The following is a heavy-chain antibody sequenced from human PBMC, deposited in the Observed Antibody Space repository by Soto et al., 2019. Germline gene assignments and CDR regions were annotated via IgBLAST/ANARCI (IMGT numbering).Heavy chain of an antibody. Sequence: ASVKVSCKASGYTFTSYYMHWVRQAPGQGLEWMGIINPSGGSTRYAQKFQGRVTMTRDTSTNTVYMELSSPRSEDTAVYYCARGRELAYCSSTSCYTPYYYGMDAWGQGTTVTVSS. CDR1: GYTFTSYY. CDR3: ARGRELAYCSSTSCYTPYYYGMDA. V-gene: IGHV1-46*01. D-gene: IGHD2-2*02. CDR2: INPSGGST. J-gene: IGHJ6*02.